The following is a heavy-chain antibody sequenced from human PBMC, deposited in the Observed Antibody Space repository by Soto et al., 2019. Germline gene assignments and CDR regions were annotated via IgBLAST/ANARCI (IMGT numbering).Heavy chain of an antibody. CDR2: IDLGGTTP. J-gene: IGHJ4*02. D-gene: IGHD2-15*01. V-gene: IGHV3-23*03. Sequence: PGGSLRLSYAASGFTFSSYSMNWVLQAPGKGLEWVAFIDLGGTTPDYKESVRGRFTVSKDKSKKTVYLQMNSLRVEDAAVYYCTKDRVPDGIYSFDYWGQGALVTVSS. CDR1: GFTFSSYS. CDR3: TKDRVPDGIYSFDY.